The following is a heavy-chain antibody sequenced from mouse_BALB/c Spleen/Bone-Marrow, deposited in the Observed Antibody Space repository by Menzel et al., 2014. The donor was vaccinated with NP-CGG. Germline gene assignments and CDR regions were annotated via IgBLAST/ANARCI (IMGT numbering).Heavy chain of an antibody. J-gene: IGHJ3*01. D-gene: IGHD2-3*01. CDR2: INPDSSTI. V-gene: IGHV4-1*02. Sequence: VQLKESGGGLVQPGGSLKLSCAASGFDFSRYWMSWVRQAPGKGLEWIGEINPDSSTINYTPSLKDKFIISRDNAKNTLYLQMSKVRSEDTALYYCARPLYDCYYVWFAYWGQGTLVTVSA. CDR3: ARPLYDCYYVWFAY. CDR1: GFDFSRYW.